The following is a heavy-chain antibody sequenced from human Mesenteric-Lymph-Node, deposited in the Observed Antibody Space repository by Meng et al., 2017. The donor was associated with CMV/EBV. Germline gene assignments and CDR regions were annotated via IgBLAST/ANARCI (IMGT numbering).Heavy chain of an antibody. Sequence: GGSLRLSCAASGSTLSSHAMNWVRQAPGKGLEWVSVLYSGGGGTNYADSVKGRFTVSRDDSKNTLYLQMNSLRAEDTAVYYCAKDFDRGGMDVWGQGTTVTVSS. CDR3: AKDFDRGGMDV. V-gene: IGHV3-23*03. J-gene: IGHJ6*02. CDR2: LYSGGGGT. D-gene: IGHD3-10*01. CDR1: GSTLSSHA.